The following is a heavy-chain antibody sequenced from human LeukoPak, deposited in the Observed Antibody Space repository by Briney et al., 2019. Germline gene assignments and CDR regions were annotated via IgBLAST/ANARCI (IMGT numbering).Heavy chain of an antibody. V-gene: IGHV1-24*01. D-gene: IGHD5-18*01. CDR2: SVPEDGER. CDR3: VTGFTTMAVDYFDY. CDR1: GKTLIDLS. Sequence: GAAVTVSFSVSGKTLIDLSIHRLRQPPGKGVEWRGGSVPEDGERIYAQMFQSRVTMTDDTSIDTAYMKLSSLRSEDTAVYYCVTGFTTMAVDYFDYWGQGTLVTVSP. J-gene: IGHJ4*02.